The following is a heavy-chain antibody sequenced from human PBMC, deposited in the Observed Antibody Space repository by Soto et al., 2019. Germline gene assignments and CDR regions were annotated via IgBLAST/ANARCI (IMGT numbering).Heavy chain of an antibody. J-gene: IGHJ6*02. D-gene: IGHD1-26*01. Sequence: RLSCAASGFTFSSYAMSWVRQAPGKGLEWVSAISGSGGSTYYADSVKGRFTISRDNSKNTLYLQMNSLRAEDTAVYYCAKVMVGATYYYYYGMDVWGQGTTVTVSS. V-gene: IGHV3-23*01. CDR1: GFTFSSYA. CDR3: AKVMVGATYYYYYGMDV. CDR2: ISGSGGST.